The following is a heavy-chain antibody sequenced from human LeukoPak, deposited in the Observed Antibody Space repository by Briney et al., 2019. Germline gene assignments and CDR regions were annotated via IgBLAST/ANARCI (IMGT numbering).Heavy chain of an antibody. J-gene: IGHJ4*02. CDR1: GFTLSKYW. Sequence: PGGSLRLSCAASGFTLSKYWMQWVRQAPGKGLAWVSGISSDGTTKAYADSVKGRFTISRDSAKNMLYLQMNSLRVEDTAMYYCASPGDNYAILGLDYWGQGTLVTVSS. V-gene: IGHV3-74*01. CDR2: ISSDGTTK. D-gene: IGHD3-9*01. CDR3: ASPGDNYAILGLDY.